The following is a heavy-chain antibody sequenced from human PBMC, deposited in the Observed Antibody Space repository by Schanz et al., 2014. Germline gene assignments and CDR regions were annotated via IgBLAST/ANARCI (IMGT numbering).Heavy chain of an antibody. J-gene: IGHJ3*01. CDR1: GFTFRGHA. CDR2: TSTDGTKT. D-gene: IGHD3-9*01. V-gene: IGHV3-30*04. CDR3: ARDDKRYFDWLSTFDL. Sequence: VQLVESGGGLVKPGGSLRLSCAASGFTFRGHAMHWVRQAPGQGLEKVAVTSTDGTKTYYTDSVKGRFTVSRDNSKNTLYLQLNSLRAEDTAVYYCARDDKRYFDWLSTFDLWGQGTMVAVSS.